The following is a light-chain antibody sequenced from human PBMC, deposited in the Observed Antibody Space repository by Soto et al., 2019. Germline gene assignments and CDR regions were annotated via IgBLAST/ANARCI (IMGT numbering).Light chain of an antibody. CDR1: QSVSSSY. CDR2: GAS. CDR3: KQYGSSPPFT. Sequence: EIVLTQSPGTLSLSPGERATLSGRASQSVSSSYLAWYQQKPGQAHMLLIYGASIRATGITARFSGSGSGTDFTLTNSRLEHEDCAVYYCKQYGSSPPFTFGPGTKVDIK. V-gene: IGKV3-20*01. J-gene: IGKJ3*01.